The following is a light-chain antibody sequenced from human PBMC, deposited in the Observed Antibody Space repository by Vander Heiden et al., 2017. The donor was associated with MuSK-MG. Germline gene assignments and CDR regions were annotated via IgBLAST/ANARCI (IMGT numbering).Light chain of an antibody. J-gene: IGKJ4*01. CDR3: QQYDNFGLT. CDR2: DAS. Sequence: DIQMTQSPSSLSASVGDRVTITCQASQDISNYLNWYQQKPGKAPKLLIYDASNLETGVPSRFSGSGSGTDFTFTVSSLQPEDIATYYCQQYDNFGLTFGGGTKVXIK. CDR1: QDISNY. V-gene: IGKV1-33*01.